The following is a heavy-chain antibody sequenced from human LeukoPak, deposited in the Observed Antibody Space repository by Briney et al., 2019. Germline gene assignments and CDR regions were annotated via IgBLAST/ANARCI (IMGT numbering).Heavy chain of an antibody. CDR2: ISGSGGST. V-gene: IGHV3-23*01. Sequence: GGSLRLSCAASGFTFSSYAMSWVRQAPGKGLEWVSGISGSGGSTYYADSVKGRFTISRDNSKNTLYLQMNSLRAEDTAVYYCAKDLGPPSHHYFDYWGQGTLVTVSS. CDR3: AKDLGPPSHHYFDY. D-gene: IGHD3-16*01. J-gene: IGHJ4*02. CDR1: GFTFSSYA.